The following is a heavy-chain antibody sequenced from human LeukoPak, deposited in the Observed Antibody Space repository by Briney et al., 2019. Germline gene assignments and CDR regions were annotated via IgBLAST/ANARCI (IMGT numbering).Heavy chain of an antibody. CDR3: VRDNDYASGDNWFDAFDI. CDR1: GFPFSSYD. J-gene: IGHJ3*02. CDR2: ISNSGRAI. Sequence: GGSLRLSCAASGFPFSSYDMIWVRQPPGKGLEWVSSISNSGRAIYYIDSVRGRFSISRDNARNSLYLQMNSLRTEDTAVYYCVRDNDYASGDNWFDAFDIWGQGTMVTVSS. V-gene: IGHV3-48*03. D-gene: IGHD3-22*01.